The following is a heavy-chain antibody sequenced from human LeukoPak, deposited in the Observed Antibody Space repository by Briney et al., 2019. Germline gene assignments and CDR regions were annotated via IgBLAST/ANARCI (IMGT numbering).Heavy chain of an antibody. CDR1: GYTFTGYY. Sequence: GASVKVSCKASGYTFTGYYMHWVRQAPGQGLEWMGRINPNSGGTNYAQKFQGRVTMTRDTSISTAYMELSRLRSDDTAVYYCARAIIEYSSSSVGGAVYYYYGMDVWGQGTTVTVSS. CDR2: INPNSGGT. J-gene: IGHJ6*02. D-gene: IGHD6-6*01. CDR3: ARAIIEYSSSSVGGAVYYYYGMDV. V-gene: IGHV1-2*06.